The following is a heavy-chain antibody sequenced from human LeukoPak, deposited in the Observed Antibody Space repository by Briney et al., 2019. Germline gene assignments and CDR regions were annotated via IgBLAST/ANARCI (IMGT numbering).Heavy chain of an antibody. CDR3: STKSRSFAFDM. V-gene: IGHV3-30*04. D-gene: IGHD2-8*01. J-gene: IGHJ3*02. CDR2: ISYDGSNE. Sequence: PGGSLRLSCAASGFTFSSYVMHWVRQAPGKGLEWVAIISYDGSNEYHADSVKGRFTISRDNSKNTLYLQMNSLRAEDTAVYYCSTKSRSFAFDMWGQGTVVTVSS. CDR1: GFTFSSYV.